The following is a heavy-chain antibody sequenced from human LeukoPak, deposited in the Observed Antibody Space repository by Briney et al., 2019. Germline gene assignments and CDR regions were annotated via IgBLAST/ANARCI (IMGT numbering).Heavy chain of an antibody. CDR1: GGSITQTNY. V-gene: IGHV4-4*02. D-gene: IGHD6-6*01. Sequence: SETLSLTCDVSGGSITQTNYWTWVRQPPGKGLEWIGEVNLQGGTNYNPSLLRRVAISVDTSANHVSLQMTSVTAADTAVYYCARGLIFRSSSGAHYWGQGTLVTVSS. J-gene: IGHJ4*02. CDR3: ARGLIFRSSSGAHY. CDR2: VNLQGGT.